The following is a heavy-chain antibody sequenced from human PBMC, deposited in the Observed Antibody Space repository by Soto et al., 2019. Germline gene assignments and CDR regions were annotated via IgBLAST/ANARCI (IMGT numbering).Heavy chain of an antibody. CDR2: MSGTGGST. CDR3: AKARFSRGWSPSSFDY. CDR1: GFTFSSYA. D-gene: IGHD6-19*01. Sequence: EVQLLESGGGLVQPGRSLRLSCAASGFTFSSYAMNWVRQAPGKGLEWVSAMSGTGGSTYYADSVKGGFTISRDNSKNTLYLQMNSLKFEDTVLFFCAKARFSRGWSPSSFDYWGQGTLVTVSS. V-gene: IGHV3-23*01. J-gene: IGHJ4*02.